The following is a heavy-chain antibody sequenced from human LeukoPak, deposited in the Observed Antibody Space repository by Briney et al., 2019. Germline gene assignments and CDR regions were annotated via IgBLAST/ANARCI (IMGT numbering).Heavy chain of an antibody. CDR3: ARVRDITMDDFDY. J-gene: IGHJ4*02. V-gene: IGHV1-2*02. D-gene: IGHD3-10*01. Sequence: GASVKVSCKASGYTFTGYYMHWVRQAPGQGLEWMGWINPNSGGTNYAQKFQGRVTMTRDTSISTAYMELSRLRSDDTAVYYCARVRDITMDDFDYWGQGTLVTVSS. CDR2: INPNSGGT. CDR1: GYTFTGYY.